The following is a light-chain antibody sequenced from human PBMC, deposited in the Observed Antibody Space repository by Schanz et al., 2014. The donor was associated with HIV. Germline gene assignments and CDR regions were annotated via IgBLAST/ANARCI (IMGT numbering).Light chain of an antibody. Sequence: DIPMTQSPSPLSASVGDTVTITCRASQDIRDDLGWYQQKPGKAPKLLIYAASSLQSGVPSRFSGSGSGTDFTLTISSLQPEDFAVYYCQQYGSSPRTFGGGTKVEIK. J-gene: IGKJ4*01. CDR2: AAS. CDR1: QDIRDD. V-gene: IGKV1-17*01. CDR3: QQYGSSPRT.